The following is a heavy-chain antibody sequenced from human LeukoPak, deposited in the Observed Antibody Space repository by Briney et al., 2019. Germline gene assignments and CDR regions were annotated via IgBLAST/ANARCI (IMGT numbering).Heavy chain of an antibody. V-gene: IGHV3-21*01. D-gene: IGHD6-19*01. CDR3: ASSSSGWYELDY. CDR2: ISSSSSYI. J-gene: IGHJ4*02. Sequence: GGSLRLSCAASGFTFSTYSMNWVRQAPGKGLEWVSSISSSSSYIYYAGSVKGRFTISRDNAKNSLYLQMNSLRAEDTAVYYCASSSSGWYELDYWGQGTLVTVSS. CDR1: GFTFSTYS.